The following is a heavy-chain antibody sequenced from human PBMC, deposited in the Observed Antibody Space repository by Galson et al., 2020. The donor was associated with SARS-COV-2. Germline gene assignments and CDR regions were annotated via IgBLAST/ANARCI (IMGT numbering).Heavy chain of an antibody. J-gene: IGHJ4*02. CDR2: ISAYNGNT. D-gene: IGHD3-22*01. Sequence: ASVKVSCKASGYTFTSYGISWVRQAPGQGLEWMGWISAYNGNTNYEQKLQGRVTMTTDTSTSTAYMELRSLRSDDTAVYYCAREDYYDSSGYYYGYFDYWGQGTLVTVSS. CDR1: GYTFTSYG. V-gene: IGHV1-18*01. CDR3: AREDYYDSSGYYYGYFDY.